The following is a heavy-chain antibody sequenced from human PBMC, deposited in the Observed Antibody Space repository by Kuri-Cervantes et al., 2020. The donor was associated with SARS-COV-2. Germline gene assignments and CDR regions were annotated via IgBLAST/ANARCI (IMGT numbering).Heavy chain of an antibody. J-gene: IGHJ4*02. D-gene: IGHD6-19*01. CDR3: IAYPHGWVTGGGF. V-gene: IGHV4-39*03. Sequence: SETLSLTCTVSGGSISSSDNYFWGWLRQPPGKGLEWIATIHYGGNTYYNVSLRSRLTMSVDTSTNQFSLRLTSVTAADMAVYYCIAYPHGWVTGGGFWGQGTLVTVSS. CDR2: IHYGGNT. CDR1: GGSISSSDNYF.